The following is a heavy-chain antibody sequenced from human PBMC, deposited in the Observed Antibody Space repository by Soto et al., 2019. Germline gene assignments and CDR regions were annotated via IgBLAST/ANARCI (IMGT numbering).Heavy chain of an antibody. J-gene: IGHJ1*01. Sequence: QVHLVESGGGVVQPGTSLRVSCGGSGFTFRSYVIHWVRQAPGKGLEWVALTSYDGSDKYYGDSVRGRFTISRDNSRNTVDLQMDSLRLEDTALYYCARWGTTGGFDVWGQGTLVSVSS. D-gene: IGHD3-16*01. CDR2: TSYDGSDK. V-gene: IGHV3-30*19. CDR3: ARWGTTGGFDV. CDR1: GFTFRSYV.